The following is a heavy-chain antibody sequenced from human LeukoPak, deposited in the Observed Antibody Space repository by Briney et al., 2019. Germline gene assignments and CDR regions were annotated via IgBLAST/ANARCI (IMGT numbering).Heavy chain of an antibody. J-gene: IGHJ4*02. CDR3: AIQRGANWGSRARYYFDY. V-gene: IGHV1-18*01. CDR1: GYTFTSYG. CDR2: ISAYNGNT. D-gene: IGHD7-27*01. Sequence: ASVKVSCKASGYTFTSYGISWVRQAPGQGLEWMGWISAYNGNTNYAQKLQGRVTMTTDTSTGTAYMELRSLRSDDTAVYYCAIQRGANWGSRARYYFDYWGRGTLVTVSS.